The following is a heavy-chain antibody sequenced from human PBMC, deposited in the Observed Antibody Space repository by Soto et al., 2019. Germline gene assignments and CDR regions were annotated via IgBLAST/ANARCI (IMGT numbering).Heavy chain of an antibody. J-gene: IGHJ4*02. D-gene: IGHD3-10*01. CDR2: ISAYSGNT. CDR1: GDTFTNYA. Sequence: VQLVQSGAEVKKPGTSVKVSCKASGDTFTNYAINWVRQAPGQGLEWMGWISAYSGNTNYAQKLQGRVTITTDTPTSTAHMELRRLSSDDTAVYYCERRWFREFVYYFDYWGQGSLVTVCS. CDR3: ERRWFREFVYYFDY. V-gene: IGHV1-18*01.